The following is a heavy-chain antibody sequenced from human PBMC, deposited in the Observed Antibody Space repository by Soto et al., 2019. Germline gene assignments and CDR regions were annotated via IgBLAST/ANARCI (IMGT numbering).Heavy chain of an antibody. V-gene: IGHV4-4*02. CDR3: ARGIAAAGTYYYYGMDV. CDR2: IYHSGST. Sequence: QVQLQESGPGLVKPSGTLSLTCAVSGGSISSSNWWSWVRQPPGQGLEWIGEIYHSGSTTYNPSLKSRVTISVDKAKNQFSLKLSSVTAADTAVYYCARGIAAAGTYYYYGMDVWGQGTTVTVSS. CDR1: GGSISSSNW. D-gene: IGHD6-13*01. J-gene: IGHJ6*02.